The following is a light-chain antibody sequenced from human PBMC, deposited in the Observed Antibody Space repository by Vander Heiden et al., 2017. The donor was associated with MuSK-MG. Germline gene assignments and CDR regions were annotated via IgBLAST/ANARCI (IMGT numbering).Light chain of an antibody. CDR1: QSVSSDS. CDR2: AAS. CDR3: QQHDTSLT. Sequence: VLTQSPGTLSLSPGETATLSCRASQSVSSDSLAWYQQKLGQAPRLLIYAASSRATGVPVRFSGSGSATDFTLTISRLEPEDFAVYYCQQHDTSLTFGGGTKVEIK. V-gene: IGKV3-20*01. J-gene: IGKJ4*01.